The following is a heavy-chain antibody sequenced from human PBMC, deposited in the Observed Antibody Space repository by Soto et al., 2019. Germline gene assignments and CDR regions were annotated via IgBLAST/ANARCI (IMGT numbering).Heavy chain of an antibody. V-gene: IGHV4-34*01. CDR3: ARGRYCSGCRCYSGPHNWFDP. D-gene: IGHD2-15*01. J-gene: IGHJ5*02. CDR2: INHSGST. Sequence: KFSETLSLTCAVYGGSFSGYYWSWIRQPPGKGLEWIGEINHSGSTNYNPSLKSRVTISVDTSKNQFSLKLSSVTAADTAVYYCARGRYCSGCRCYSGPHNWFDPWGQRTLVTVSS. CDR1: GGSFSGYY.